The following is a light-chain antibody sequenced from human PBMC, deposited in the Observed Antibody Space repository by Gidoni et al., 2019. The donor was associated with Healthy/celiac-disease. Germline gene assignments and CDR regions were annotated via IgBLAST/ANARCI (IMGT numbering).Light chain of an antibody. CDR3: QQYGSSPT. CDR2: CAS. J-gene: IGKJ1*01. CDR1: QVVSSSY. V-gene: IGKV3-20*01. Sequence: EIVLTQSPDTRSLSPGERATLSCRASQVVSSSYLAWSQQKPGQAPRPLIYCASSSAPVIPDRFCGSGSGTDFTLPLRRLEPEDFAVYYCQQYGSSPTFGQGTKVEIK.